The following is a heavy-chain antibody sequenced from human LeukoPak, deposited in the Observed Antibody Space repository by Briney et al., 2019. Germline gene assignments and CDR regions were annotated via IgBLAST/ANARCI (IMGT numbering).Heavy chain of an antibody. J-gene: IGHJ6*02. CDR3: AFYYYYGMDV. CDR1: GFTFSSYG. V-gene: IGHV3-21*01. CDR2: LSGSSSYI. Sequence: GGSLRLSCAASGFTFSSYGMSWVRQAPGKGLEWVSSLSGSSSYIYYADSVKGRFTISRDNAKKSLYLQMSSLRAEDTAVYYCAFYYYYGMDVWGQGTTVTVSS.